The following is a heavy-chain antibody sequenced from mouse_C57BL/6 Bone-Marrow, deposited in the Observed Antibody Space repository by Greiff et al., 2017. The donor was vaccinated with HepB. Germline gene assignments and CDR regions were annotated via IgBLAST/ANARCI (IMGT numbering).Heavy chain of an antibody. CDR1: GYAFTNYL. J-gene: IGHJ3*01. D-gene: IGHD2-4*01. V-gene: IGHV1-54*01. CDR2: IKPGSGGT. Sequence: QVQLQQSGAELVRPGTSVKVSCKASGYAFTNYLIEWVKQRPGQGLEWIGVIKPGSGGTNYNEKFQGKATLTADKSSSTAYMQLSSLTSEDSAVYFCANYDYGFAYWGQGTLVTVSA. CDR3: ANYDYGFAY.